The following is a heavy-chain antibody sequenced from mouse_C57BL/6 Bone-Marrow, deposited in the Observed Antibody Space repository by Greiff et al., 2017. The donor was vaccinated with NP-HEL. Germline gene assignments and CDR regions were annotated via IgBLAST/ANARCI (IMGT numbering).Heavy chain of an antibody. V-gene: IGHV14-4*01. CDR1: GFNFKDDY. Sequence: EVQLVESGAELVRPGASVKLSCKASGFNFKDDYMHWVKQRPEQGLEWIGWIDPENGDTEYDSKFQGKATIPADTSSSTAYLQLSSLTSEDTAVYYCTLRLRHAMDYWDQGTAVTVSS. CDR2: IDPENGDT. J-gene: IGHJ4*01. D-gene: IGHD2-2*01. CDR3: TLRLRHAMDY.